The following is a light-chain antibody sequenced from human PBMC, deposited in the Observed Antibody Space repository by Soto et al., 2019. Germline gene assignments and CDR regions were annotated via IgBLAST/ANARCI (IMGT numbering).Light chain of an antibody. V-gene: IGLV2-8*01. CDR3: SSYAGINNLGV. CDR2: EVN. Sequence: QSALTQPPSASGSPGQSVTISCTGTSSDVGGYKYVSWYHQHPDKAPKLMIFEVNKRPSGVPDRFSGSKSGNTASLTVSGLQAEDEADYYCSSYAGINNLGVFGTGTKVTVL. J-gene: IGLJ1*01. CDR1: SSDVGGYKY.